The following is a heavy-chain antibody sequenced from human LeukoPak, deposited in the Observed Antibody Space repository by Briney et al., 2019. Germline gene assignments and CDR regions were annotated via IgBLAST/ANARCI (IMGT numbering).Heavy chain of an antibody. Sequence: GGSLRLSCAASGFTFSSYRMHWVRQAPGKGLVWVSRINSDGSSTSYADSVKGRFTISRDNAKNTLYLQMNSLRAEDTAVYYCARDLPTIYGFQDYYGMDVWGQGTTVTVSS. J-gene: IGHJ6*02. V-gene: IGHV3-74*01. CDR1: GFTFSSYR. CDR2: INSDGSST. CDR3: ARDLPTIYGFQDYYGMDV. D-gene: IGHD3-3*01.